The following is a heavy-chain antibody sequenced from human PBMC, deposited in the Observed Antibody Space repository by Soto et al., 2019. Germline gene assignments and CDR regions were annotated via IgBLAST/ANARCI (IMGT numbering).Heavy chain of an antibody. CDR1: GLNFSILA. Sequence: GSLRLSCATSGLNFSILAMSWVRRAPWKGLEWVSTTGYSRLTTYYADSVKGRFTVSRDNSKNTLDLQMSSLRAEDTAVYYCATVHSTSRSLDYRGQGRLVLV. J-gene: IGHJ4*02. V-gene: IGHV3-23*01. D-gene: IGHD6-6*01. CDR2: TGYSRLTT. CDR3: ATVHSTSRSLDY.